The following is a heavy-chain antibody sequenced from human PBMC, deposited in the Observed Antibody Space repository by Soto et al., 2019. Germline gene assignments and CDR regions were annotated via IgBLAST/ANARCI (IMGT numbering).Heavy chain of an antibody. Sequence: SETLSLTCSVSGDSISTVNYFWAWIRQPPGQALEYIGYIYKSTTTYYNPSFESRVAISLDTSKSQFSPTVTSVTAADTAVYFCARGRYCLTGRCFPNWFDSWGQGTLVTVSS. V-gene: IGHV4-30-4*01. CDR1: GDSISTVNYF. D-gene: IGHD2-15*01. J-gene: IGHJ5*01. CDR3: ARGRYCLTGRCFPNWFDS. CDR2: IYKSTTT.